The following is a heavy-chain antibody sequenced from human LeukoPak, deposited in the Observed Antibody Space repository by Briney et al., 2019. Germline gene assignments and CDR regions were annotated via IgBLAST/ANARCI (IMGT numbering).Heavy chain of an antibody. CDR1: GGSISSYY. J-gene: IGHJ4*02. D-gene: IGHD3-22*01. V-gene: IGHV4-4*07. Sequence: SETLSLTCTVSGGSISSYYWSWIRQPAGKGLEWIGRIYTSGSTNYNPSLKSRVTMSLDTSKNQFSLKLSSVTAADTAVYYCAREDYDTSEIDYWGQGTLVTVPS. CDR2: IYTSGST. CDR3: AREDYDTSEIDY.